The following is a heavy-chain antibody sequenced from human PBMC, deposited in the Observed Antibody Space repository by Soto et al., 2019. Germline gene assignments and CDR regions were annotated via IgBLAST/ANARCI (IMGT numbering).Heavy chain of an antibody. CDR2: IYPGDSDT. D-gene: IGHD3-22*01. CDR1: GYTFTDYW. V-gene: IGHV5-51*01. CDR3: ARGGDMIVVVGYAFDI. Sequence: GESLKISCKGSGYTFTDYWIGWMRQLPGKGLEWMGIIYPGDSDTRYSPSFQGHVTITVDKSTSTAYLQWNTLKASDTAMYYCARGGDMIVVVGYAFDIWGQGTMVTVSS. J-gene: IGHJ3*02.